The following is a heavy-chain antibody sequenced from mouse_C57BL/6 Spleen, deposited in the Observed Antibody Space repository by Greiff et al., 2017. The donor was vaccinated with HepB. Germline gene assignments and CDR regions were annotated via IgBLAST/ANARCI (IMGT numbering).Heavy chain of an antibody. CDR2: IDPNSGGT. CDR3: ARGEYYGSIYDWYFDV. Sequence: QVQLQQPGAELVKPGASVKLSCKASGYTFTSYWMHWVKQRPGRGLEWIGRIDPNSGGTKYNEKFKSKATLTGDKPSSTAYMQLSSLTSEDSAVYYCARGEYYGSIYDWYFDVWGTGTTVTVSS. V-gene: IGHV1-72*01. D-gene: IGHD1-1*01. CDR1: GYTFTSYW. J-gene: IGHJ1*03.